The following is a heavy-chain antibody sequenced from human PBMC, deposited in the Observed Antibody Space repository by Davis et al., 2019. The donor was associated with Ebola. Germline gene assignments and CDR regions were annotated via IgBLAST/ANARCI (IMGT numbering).Heavy chain of an antibody. CDR3: ARGECSGGSCYSFDY. V-gene: IGHV1-2*02. Sequence: ASVKVSCKASGYTFTGYYMHWVRQAPGQGLEWMGWINPNSGGTNYAQKFQGRVTMTTDTSTSTAYMELRSLRSDDTAVYYCARGECSGGSCYSFDYWGQGTLVTVSS. J-gene: IGHJ4*02. CDR2: INPNSGGT. D-gene: IGHD2-15*01. CDR1: GYTFTGYY.